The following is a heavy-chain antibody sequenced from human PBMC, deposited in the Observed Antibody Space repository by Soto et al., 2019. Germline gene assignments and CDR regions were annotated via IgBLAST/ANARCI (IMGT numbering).Heavy chain of an antibody. D-gene: IGHD5-12*01. CDR1: GFAVSTNY. CDR2: IYDDGST. J-gene: IGHJ4*02. V-gene: IGHV3-53*01. CDR3: PRVGKDGYTLGFSDY. Sequence: AGSLRLSCTVSGFAVSTNYMNWVRQAPGKGLEWVSVIYDDGSTYYADSVKGRFTISRDNSKNTLYLRMNSLRAEDTAVYYCPRVGKDGYTLGFSDYWGQGTLVTVSS.